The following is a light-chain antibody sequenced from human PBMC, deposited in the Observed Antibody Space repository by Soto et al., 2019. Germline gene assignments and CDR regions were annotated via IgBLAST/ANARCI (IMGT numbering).Light chain of an antibody. V-gene: IGKV3D-15*01. CDR3: QQYSNWRPIT. CDR1: QSVSNDF. J-gene: IGKJ5*01. CDR2: GAS. Sequence: EIVLTQSPATLSVSSGERATISCLAIQSVSNDFLARYQQKPGQAPRLLIYGASTRATDVPDRFSGSGSGADFTLTVSSLQSEDFAVYYRQQYSNWRPITFGQGTRLEIK.